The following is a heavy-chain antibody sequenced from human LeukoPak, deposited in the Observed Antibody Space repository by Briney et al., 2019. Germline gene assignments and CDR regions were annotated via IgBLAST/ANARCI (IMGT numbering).Heavy chain of an antibody. Sequence: GGSLRLSCAASGFTFSSYWMNWVRQAPGKGLEWVANIKQDGSEKYYVDSVKGRFTISRDNAKNSLYLQMNSLRAEDTAVYYCARGYSSSWYVGSYYYYGMDVWGQGTTVTVSS. J-gene: IGHJ6*02. D-gene: IGHD6-13*01. CDR2: IKQDGSEK. CDR1: GFTFSSYW. V-gene: IGHV3-7*01. CDR3: ARGYSSSWYVGSYYYYGMDV.